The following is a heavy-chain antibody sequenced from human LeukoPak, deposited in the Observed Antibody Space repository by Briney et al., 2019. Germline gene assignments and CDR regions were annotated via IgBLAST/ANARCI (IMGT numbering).Heavy chain of an antibody. CDR3: ARAQQLANFDY. CDR1: GYTFTSYG. CDR2: ISAYNGNT. J-gene: IGHJ4*02. Sequence: ASVKVSCKASGYTFTSYGTSWVRQAPGQGLEWMGWISAYNGNTNYAQKLQGRVTMTTDTSTSTAYMALRSLRSDDTAVYYCARAQQLANFDYWGQGTLVTVSS. D-gene: IGHD6-13*01. V-gene: IGHV1-18*01.